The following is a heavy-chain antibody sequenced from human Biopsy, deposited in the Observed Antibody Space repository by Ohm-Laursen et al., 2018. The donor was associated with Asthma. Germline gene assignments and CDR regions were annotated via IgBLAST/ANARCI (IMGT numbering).Heavy chain of an antibody. J-gene: IGHJ4*02. CDR2: LNSVFGTT. CDR1: GGTFNTYV. V-gene: IGHV1-69*13. D-gene: IGHD2-15*01. Sequence: AASVKVSCKSLGGTFNTYVIGWVRQAPGQGLEWLGGLNSVFGTTTYPQKFPDRVTITADDSTSTVYMELSSLRSGDTAVYYCARKAGSCMSRTCYSLDFWGQGTLVTVSS. CDR3: ARKAGSCMSRTCYSLDF.